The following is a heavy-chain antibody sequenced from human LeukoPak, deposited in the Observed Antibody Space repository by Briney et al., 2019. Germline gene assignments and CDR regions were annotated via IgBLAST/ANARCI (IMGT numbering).Heavy chain of an antibody. CDR2: ISDNGIAT. CDR3: AKGYYYGSGSYYRFDS. J-gene: IGHJ4*02. Sequence: GGSLRLSCAASGFTFTIYAMSWVRQAPEKGLEWVSGISDNGIATYYADSVKGRFTISRDNSKNTLDLQMNSLRAEDTAIYYCAKGYYYGSGSYYRFDSWGQGTLVTVSS. D-gene: IGHD3-10*01. V-gene: IGHV3-23*01. CDR1: GFTFTIYA.